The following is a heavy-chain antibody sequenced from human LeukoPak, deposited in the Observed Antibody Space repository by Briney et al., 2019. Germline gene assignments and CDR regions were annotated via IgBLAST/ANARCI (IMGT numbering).Heavy chain of an antibody. J-gene: IGHJ6*04. CDR1: GFTFSSYG. Sequence: GGSLRLSCAASGFTFSSYGMHWVRQAPGKGLEWVAVISYDGCNKYYADSVKGRFTISRDNSKNTLYLQMNSLRAEDTAVYYCMSGFSYGMDVWGKGTTVTVSS. V-gene: IGHV3-30*03. CDR3: MSGFSYGMDV. D-gene: IGHD3-10*01. CDR2: ISYDGCNK.